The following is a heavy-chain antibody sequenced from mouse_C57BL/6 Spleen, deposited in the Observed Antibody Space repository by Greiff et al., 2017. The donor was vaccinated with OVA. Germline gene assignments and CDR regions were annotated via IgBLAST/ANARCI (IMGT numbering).Heavy chain of an antibody. J-gene: IGHJ2*01. D-gene: IGHD2-12*01. Sequence: VQLQQPGAELVMPGASVKLSCKASGYTFTRYWMHWVKQRPGQGLEWIGEIDPSDSYTNYNQKFKGKSTLTVDKSSSTAYMQLSSLTSEDSAVYYCARRSFYDSPCDYWGQGTTLTVSS. CDR1: GYTFTRYW. V-gene: IGHV1-69*01. CDR3: ARRSFYDSPCDY. CDR2: IDPSDSYT.